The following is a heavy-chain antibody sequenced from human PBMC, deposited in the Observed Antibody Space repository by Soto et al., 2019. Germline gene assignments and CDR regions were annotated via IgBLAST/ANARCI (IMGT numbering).Heavy chain of an antibody. CDR2: IHYSGYT. CDR3: ARGGPNSAYGTYYFDY. Sequence: QVQLQESGPGLVKPSETLSLTCTVSGGSVSSDCWSWIRQPPGKGLEWIGYIHYSGYTNYNPSLKSRVPISLDTPETQFSLRLRSVTAADTAVYYCARGGPNSAYGTYYFDYWGQGTLVTVSS. J-gene: IGHJ4*02. CDR1: GGSVSSDC. V-gene: IGHV4-59*02. D-gene: IGHD1-26*01.